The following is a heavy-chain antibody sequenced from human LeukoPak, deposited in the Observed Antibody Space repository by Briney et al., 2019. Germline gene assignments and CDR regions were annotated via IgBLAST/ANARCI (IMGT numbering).Heavy chain of an antibody. CDR1: GFTFSSYA. J-gene: IGHJ6*03. Sequence: GGSLRLSCAASGFTFSSYAMSWVRQAPGKGLQWVMLVIVAESAKGRFTISRDNSKNTLYLQMNSLRAEDTAVYYCARAHWCSSSWSPYCYYMDVWGKGTTVTVSS. V-gene: IGHV3-30*01. CDR2: MLVIVA. D-gene: IGHD6-13*01. CDR3: ARAHWCSSSWSPYCYYMDV.